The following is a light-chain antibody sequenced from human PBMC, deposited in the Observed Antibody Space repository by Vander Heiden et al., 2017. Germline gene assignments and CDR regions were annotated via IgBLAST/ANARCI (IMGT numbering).Light chain of an antibody. CDR3: NSRDSSGNQLV. V-gene: IGLV3-19*01. J-gene: IGLJ3*02. CDR2: GKN. CDR1: SLRSYY. Sequence: SSELTQDPAVSVALGQTVRITCPGDSLRSYYASWYQQKPGEAPVLVIYGKNNRPSGIPDRFSGSSSGNTASLTITGAQAEDEADYYCNSRDSSGNQLVFGGGTKLTVL.